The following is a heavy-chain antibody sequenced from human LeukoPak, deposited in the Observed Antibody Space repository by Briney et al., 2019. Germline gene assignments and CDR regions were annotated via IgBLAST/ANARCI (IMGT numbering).Heavy chain of an antibody. CDR1: GFSFSTYW. CDR2: IKLDGSEQ. V-gene: IGHV3-7*01. D-gene: IGHD3-22*01. Sequence: WGSLRLSXAASGFSFSTYWLNWVCQPPGKGLEWVANIKLDGSEQDYVDSVMGRFTISRVNAKNSLYLQTNSLRAEDTAEYYCARQSPVRDHYFDSSGPLDYWGQGTLVTVSS. J-gene: IGHJ4*02. CDR3: ARQSPVRDHYFDSSGPLDY.